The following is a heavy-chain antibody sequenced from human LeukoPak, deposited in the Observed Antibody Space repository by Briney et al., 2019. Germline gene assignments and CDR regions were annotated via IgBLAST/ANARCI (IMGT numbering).Heavy chain of an antibody. D-gene: IGHD3-3*01. CDR1: GGSFSGYY. CDR3: ARVLLWSGYYGWFDP. CDR2: INHSGST. V-gene: IGHV4-34*01. Sequence: PSETLSLTCAVYGGSFSGYYWSWIRQPPGKGLEWIGEINHSGSTNYNPSLKSRVTVSVDTSKNQFSLRLSSVTAADTAVYYCARVLLWSGYYGWFDPWGQGTLVTVSS. J-gene: IGHJ5*02.